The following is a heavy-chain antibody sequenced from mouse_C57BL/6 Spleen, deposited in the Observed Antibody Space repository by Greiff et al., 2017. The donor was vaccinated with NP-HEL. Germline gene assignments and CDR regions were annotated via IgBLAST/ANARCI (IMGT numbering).Heavy chain of an antibody. V-gene: IGHV1-81*01. CDR1: GYTFTSYG. J-gene: IGHJ4*01. Sequence: VQLQQSGAELARPGASVKLSCKASGYTFTSYGISWVKQRTGQGLEWIGEIYPRSGNTYYNEKFKGKATLTADKSSSTAYMELRSLTSEDSAVYFCARNYGSSYDGYAMDYWGQGTSVTVSS. D-gene: IGHD1-1*01. CDR2: IYPRSGNT. CDR3: ARNYGSSYDGYAMDY.